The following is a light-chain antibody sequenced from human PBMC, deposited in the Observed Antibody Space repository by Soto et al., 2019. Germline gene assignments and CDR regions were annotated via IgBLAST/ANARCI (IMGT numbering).Light chain of an antibody. CDR2: NTS. V-gene: IGKV3-20*01. Sequence: EIVLTQSPGTLSLSPGEGATVSCRVSQSINSKSLVWYQRKFGQAPRLLIYNTSTSATGIPDRFSGSGSGKDFTLSISGLEPEDIAVYYCQHYGGSFIFGPGTKVDFK. CDR1: QSINSKS. J-gene: IGKJ3*01. CDR3: QHYGGSFI.